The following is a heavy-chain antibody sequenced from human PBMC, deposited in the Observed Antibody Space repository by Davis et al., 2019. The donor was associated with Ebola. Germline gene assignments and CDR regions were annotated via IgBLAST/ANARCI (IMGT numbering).Heavy chain of an antibody. CDR2: ISYDGSNK. J-gene: IGHJ4*02. CDR3: AKLGGSYPQFDY. V-gene: IGHV3-30*04. CDR1: RFTFSSYA. Sequence: GESLKISCAASRFTFSSYAMHWVRQAPGKGLEWVAVISYDGSNKYYADSVKGRFTISRDNSKNTLYLQMNSLRAEDTAVYYCAKLGGSYPQFDYWGQGTLVTVSS. D-gene: IGHD1-26*01.